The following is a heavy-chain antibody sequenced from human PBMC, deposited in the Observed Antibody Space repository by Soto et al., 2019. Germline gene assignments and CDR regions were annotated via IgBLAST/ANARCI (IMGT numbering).Heavy chain of an antibody. CDR1: GFSFSSYA. J-gene: IGHJ4*02. Sequence: EVQLLESGGGLVQPGGSLRLSCSASGFSFSSYAMAWVRQAPGKGLQWVSAISGSGGTTYYADSVRGRFTISRDNSKNTRYMQMTSLRAEDPGVYYCAKGDQKEIGRVFDYWGQGSLVPVSS. CDR3: AKGDQKEIGRVFDY. D-gene: IGHD1-26*01. CDR2: ISGSGGTT. V-gene: IGHV3-23*01.